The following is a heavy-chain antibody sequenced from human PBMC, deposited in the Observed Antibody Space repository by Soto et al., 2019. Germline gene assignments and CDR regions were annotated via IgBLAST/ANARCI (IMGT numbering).Heavy chain of an antibody. CDR1: GFSLSTSGVG. CDR3: AHHRSIVDSSGWPYYFDY. D-gene: IGHD6-19*01. J-gene: IGHJ4*02. Sequence: SGPTLVNPTQTLTLTCTFSGFSLSTSGVGVGWIRQPPGKALEWLALIYWNDDKRYSPSLKSRLTITKDTSKNQVVLTMTNMDPVDTTTYYCAHHRSIVDSSGWPYYFDYWGQGTLVTVSS. V-gene: IGHV2-5*01. CDR2: IYWNDDK.